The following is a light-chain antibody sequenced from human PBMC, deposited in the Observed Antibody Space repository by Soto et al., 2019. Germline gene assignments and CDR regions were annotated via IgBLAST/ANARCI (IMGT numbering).Light chain of an antibody. V-gene: IGKV4-1*01. J-gene: IGKJ3*01. CDR3: QQYYSSPFT. CDR1: QSISYASNNKNY. CDR2: WAS. Sequence: DLVITQSTASLDVSLGARATINCKSSQSISYASNNKNYLTWYQQKPGQPPKLLIYWASIRESGVPDRFSGSGSGTDFTLTISSLQAEDVAVYYCQQYYSSPFTFGPGTKVDI.